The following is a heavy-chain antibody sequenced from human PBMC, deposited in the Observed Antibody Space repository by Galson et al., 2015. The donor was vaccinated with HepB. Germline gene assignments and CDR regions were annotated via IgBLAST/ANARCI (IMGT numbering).Heavy chain of an antibody. CDR2: IYYSGST. D-gene: IGHD6-13*01. V-gene: IGHV4-39*01. CDR3: ARRGDQHLREGWFDP. Sequence: ETLSLTCTVSGGSISSSSYYWGWIRQPPGKGLEWIGSIYYSGSTYYNPSLKSRVTISVDTSKNQFSLKLSSVTAADTAVYYCARRGDQHLREGWFDPWGQGTLVTVSS. CDR1: GGSISSSSYY. J-gene: IGHJ5*02.